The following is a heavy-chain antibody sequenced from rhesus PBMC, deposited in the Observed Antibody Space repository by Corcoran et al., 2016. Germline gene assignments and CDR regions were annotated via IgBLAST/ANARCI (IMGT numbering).Heavy chain of an antibody. V-gene: IGHV4-147*01. J-gene: IGHJ4*01. CDR1: GYSISSNY. CDR2: IYGSSGST. D-gene: IGHD4-23*01. Sequence: QVQLQESGPGLVKPSETLSLTCAVSGYSISSNYWSWIRQTPGKGLEWNGYIYGSSGSTYYNPSLKSRVTISTDTSKNQFSLKLSSVTAADTAVYYCASGRYSNYFDFDYWGQGVLVTVSS. CDR3: ASGRYSNYFDFDY.